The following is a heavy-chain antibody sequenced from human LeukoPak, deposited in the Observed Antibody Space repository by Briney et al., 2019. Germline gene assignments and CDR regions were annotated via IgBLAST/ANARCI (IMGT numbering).Heavy chain of an antibody. CDR1: GFTFSSYW. CDR3: AKGITIFGVVIIPPPYFDY. J-gene: IGHJ4*02. V-gene: IGHV3-7*01. Sequence: GGSLRLSCAASGFTFSSYWMNWVRQAPGKGLEWVANIKKDGSEQNYAASVKGRFTISRDNAKNSLYLQMNSLRPEDTAVYYCAKGITIFGVVIIPPPYFDYWGQGTLVTVSS. CDR2: IKKDGSEQ. D-gene: IGHD3-3*01.